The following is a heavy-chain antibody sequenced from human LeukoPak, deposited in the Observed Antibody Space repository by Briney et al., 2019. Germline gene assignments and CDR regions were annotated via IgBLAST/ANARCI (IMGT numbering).Heavy chain of an antibody. CDR1: GFTFSSYA. CDR3: AKVHMYYYESSGYIDY. V-gene: IGHV3-23*01. J-gene: IGHJ4*02. D-gene: IGHD3-22*01. Sequence: GSLRLSCVASGFTFSSYAMSWVRQAPEKGLEWASAISGSGSSTYYADSVKGRFTISRDNSKNTLYLQMNSLRAEDTAVYYCAKVHMYYYESSGYIDYWGQGTLVTVSS. CDR2: ISGSGSST.